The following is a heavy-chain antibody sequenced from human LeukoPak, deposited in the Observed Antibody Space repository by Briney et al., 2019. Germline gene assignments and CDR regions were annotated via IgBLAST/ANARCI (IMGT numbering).Heavy chain of an antibody. D-gene: IGHD2-2*01. V-gene: IGHV4-59*02. CDR3: ARVEGSCTITNCYLPSPFFDY. Sequence: SETLSLTCTVSGGSVSRFSWSWVRQPPGKGLEWIGYIYSTGTTNYNPSLKSRVTISVDTSNNHFSLKVNSVTAADTAVYYCARVEGSCTITNCYLPSPFFDYWGRGIMVTVSS. CDR1: GGSVSRFS. CDR2: IYSTGTT. J-gene: IGHJ4*02.